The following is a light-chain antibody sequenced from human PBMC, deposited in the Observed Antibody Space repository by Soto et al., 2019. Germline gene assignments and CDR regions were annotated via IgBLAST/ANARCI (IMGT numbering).Light chain of an antibody. Sequence: EIVITQSPATLSVSPARRATLSCRHSQSISGTLAWYQQKPGQAPRLLILGASTRATGIPARFSGSGSGTEFTLTISSLQSEDFAVYYCKQYNTWPPFTFGQGTRLEIK. CDR3: KQYNTWPPFT. CDR1: QSISGT. V-gene: IGKV3-15*01. CDR2: GAS. J-gene: IGKJ5*01.